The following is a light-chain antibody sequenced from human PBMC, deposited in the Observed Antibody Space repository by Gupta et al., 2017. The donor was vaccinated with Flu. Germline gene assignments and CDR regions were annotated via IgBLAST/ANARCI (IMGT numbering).Light chain of an antibody. CDR1: QSLLHSNGYNY. CDR2: LGS. V-gene: IGKV2-28*01. Sequence: DIVMTQSPLSLPVTPGEPASISCRSSQSLLHSNGYNYLDWYLQKPGQSPQLLVYLGSNRASGVTDRFSGSGSGTDFTLKISRVEVEDVGVYYCMQSLHTPWTFGQGTKVEIK. CDR3: MQSLHTPWT. J-gene: IGKJ1*01.